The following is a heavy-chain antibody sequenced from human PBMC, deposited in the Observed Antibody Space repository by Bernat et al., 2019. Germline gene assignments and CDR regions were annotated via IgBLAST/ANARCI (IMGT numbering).Heavy chain of an antibody. V-gene: IGHV3-30*04. J-gene: IGHJ1*01. CDR3: VRGEWPSTSVDAEYFHH. Sequence: QVQLVESGGGVVQPGRSLRLSCAASGFTFSSYAMHWVRQAPGKGLEWVAVISYDGRNTYYADSLKGRFTISRDNSKNTSYLQMNSLTEDTAVYYCVRGEWPSTSVDAEYFHHWGQGTLVTVSS. D-gene: IGHD3-16*01. CDR2: ISYDGRNT. CDR1: GFTFSSYA.